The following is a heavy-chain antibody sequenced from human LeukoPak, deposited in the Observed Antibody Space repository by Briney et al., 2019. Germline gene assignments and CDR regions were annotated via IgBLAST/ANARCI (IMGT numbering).Heavy chain of an antibody. Sequence: PGGSLRLSCAASGFTFSNYWMSWVRQAPGKGLEWVAVISYDGSNKYYADSVKGRFTISRDNSKNTLYLQMNSLRAEDTAVYYCAREHRAAARASDYWGQGTLVTVSS. J-gene: IGHJ4*02. CDR3: AREHRAAARASDY. D-gene: IGHD6-13*01. CDR1: GFTFSNYW. V-gene: IGHV3-30-3*01. CDR2: ISYDGSNK.